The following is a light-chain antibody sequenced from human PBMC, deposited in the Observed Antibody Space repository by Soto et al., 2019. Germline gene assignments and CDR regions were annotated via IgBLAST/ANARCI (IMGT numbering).Light chain of an antibody. CDR3: SSYTTTTAWV. V-gene: IGLV2-14*01. CDR1: SSDVGAYRY. CDR2: EVS. Sequence: QSALTQPASVSGSPGQSITISCTGSSSDVGAYRYVSWFQQHPGRAPKLIIYEVSNRPSGVSDRFSGSKSGNTASLTISGLKGEDEADYHCSSYTTTTAWVFGGGTKVTVL. J-gene: IGLJ3*02.